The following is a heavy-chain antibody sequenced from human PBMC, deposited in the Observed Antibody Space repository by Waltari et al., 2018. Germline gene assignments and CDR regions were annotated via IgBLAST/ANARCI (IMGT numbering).Heavy chain of an antibody. CDR3: ARDRGCGGDCYMNWFDP. V-gene: IGHV3-30-3*01. CDR1: GFTFSSYA. CDR2: ISYDGSNK. J-gene: IGHJ5*02. D-gene: IGHD2-21*01. Sequence: QVQLVESGGGVVQPGRSLRLSCAASGFTFSSYAMHWVRPAPGKGLEWVAVISYDGSNKYYADSVKGRFTISRDNSKNTLYLQMNSLRAEDTAVYYCARDRGCGGDCYMNWFDPWGQGTLVTVSS.